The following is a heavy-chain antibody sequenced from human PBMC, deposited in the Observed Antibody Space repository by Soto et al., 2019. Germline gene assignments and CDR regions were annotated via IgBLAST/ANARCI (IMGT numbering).Heavy chain of an antibody. V-gene: IGHV3-74*01. CDR3: ARDAGIVALNWFDP. Sequence: EVQLVESGGGLVQPGGSLRLSCAASGFTFSSYWMHWVRQAPGNGLVWVSRINSDGSSTSYADSVKGRFTISRDNAKNTLYLQMNSLRAEDTAVYYCARDAGIVALNWFDPWGQGTLVTVSS. CDR2: INSDGSST. D-gene: IGHD2-15*01. CDR1: GFTFSSYW. J-gene: IGHJ5*02.